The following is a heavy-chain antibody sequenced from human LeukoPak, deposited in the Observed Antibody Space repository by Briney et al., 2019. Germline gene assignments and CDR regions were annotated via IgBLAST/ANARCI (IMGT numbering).Heavy chain of an antibody. CDR3: AINDSPDCGGDYYGY. J-gene: IGHJ4*02. D-gene: IGHD2-21*01. CDR2: IYYSGST. Sequence: PSETLSLTCTVSGGSVSSYHWSWIRQPPGKGLEWIGYIYYSGSTNYNPSLKSRVTISVDKSKNQCSLKLSSVTAADTAVYYCAINDSPDCGGDYYGYWGQGTLVTVSS. CDR1: GGSVSSYH. V-gene: IGHV4-59*08.